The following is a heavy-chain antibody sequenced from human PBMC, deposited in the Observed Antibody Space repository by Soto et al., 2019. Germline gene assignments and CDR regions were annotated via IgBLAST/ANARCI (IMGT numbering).Heavy chain of an antibody. Sequence: SVGSLRLSCAASGFTFSSYDMHWVRQATGKGLEWVSAIGTAGDTYYPGSVKGRFTISRENAKNSLYLQMNSLRAGDTAVYYCARARTLAATGARTFKYYYYGMDVWGQGTTVTVSS. V-gene: IGHV3-13*01. J-gene: IGHJ6*02. CDR3: ARARTLAATGARTFKYYYYGMDV. CDR2: IGTAGDT. CDR1: GFTFSSYD. D-gene: IGHD6-25*01.